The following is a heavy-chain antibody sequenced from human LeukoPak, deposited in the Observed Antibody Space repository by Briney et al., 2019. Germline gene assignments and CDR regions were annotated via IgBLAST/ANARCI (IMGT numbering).Heavy chain of an antibody. Sequence: GGSLRLSCAASGFTFDDYAMHWVRQAPGKGLEWVSGIRWNSGSIGYADSVKGRFTISRDNAKNSQYLQMNSLRAEDTALYYCAKSDRSGYPLDSWGQGTLVTVSS. CDR1: GFTFDDYA. D-gene: IGHD3-22*01. J-gene: IGHJ4*02. CDR2: IRWNSGSI. V-gene: IGHV3-9*01. CDR3: AKSDRSGYPLDS.